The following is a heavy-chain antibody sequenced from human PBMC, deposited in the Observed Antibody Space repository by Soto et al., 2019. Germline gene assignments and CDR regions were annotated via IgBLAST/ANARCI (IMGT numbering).Heavy chain of an antibody. CDR3: ATGSSSWYIFDY. J-gene: IGHJ4*02. CDR2: FDPEDGET. Sequence: ASVKVSCKASVYTLTELSMHWVRQAPGKGLEWMGGFDPEDGETIYAQKFQGRVTMTEDTSTDTAYMEPSSLRSEDTAVYYCATGSSSWYIFDYWGQGTLVTVSS. CDR1: VYTLTELS. D-gene: IGHD6-13*01. V-gene: IGHV1-24*01.